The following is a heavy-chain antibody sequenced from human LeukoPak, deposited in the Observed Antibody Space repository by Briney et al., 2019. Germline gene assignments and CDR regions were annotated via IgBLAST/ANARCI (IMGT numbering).Heavy chain of an antibody. CDR3: ARDGEGIVVVPAAKDAFDI. CDR1: GFTFSSYS. D-gene: IGHD2-2*01. J-gene: IGHJ3*02. Sequence: GGSLRLSCAASGFTFSSYSMNWVRQAPGKGLEWVSSISSSSSYIYYADSVKGRFTISRDNAKNSLYLQMNSLSAEDTAVYYCARDGEGIVVVPAAKDAFDIWSQGTMVTVSS. V-gene: IGHV3-21*01. CDR2: ISSSSSYI.